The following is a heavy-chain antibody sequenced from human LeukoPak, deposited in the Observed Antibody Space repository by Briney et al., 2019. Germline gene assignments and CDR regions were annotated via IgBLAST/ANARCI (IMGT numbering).Heavy chain of an antibody. J-gene: IGHJ5*02. V-gene: IGHV1-18*01. D-gene: IGHD6-13*01. CDR2: IGAYNGNT. Sequence: ASVKASCKASGYTFTSYGISWVRQAPGQGLECMGWIGAYNGNTNFAQSLQGRVTLTTDTSTSTAYMELSRLRSDDTAVYYCARVLRVTSWYGEEWFDPWGQGTLVTVSS. CDR1: GYTFTSYG. CDR3: ARVLRVTSWYGEEWFDP.